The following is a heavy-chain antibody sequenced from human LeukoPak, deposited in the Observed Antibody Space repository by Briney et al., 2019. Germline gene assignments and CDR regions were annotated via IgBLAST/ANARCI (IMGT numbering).Heavy chain of an antibody. V-gene: IGHV4-59*08. D-gene: IGHD3-10*01. Sequence: PSATLSLTCTVAAGSISSYYWGWIRQPPGKGLGWSRYIYFSGTTNSQTFLKSRVTISVDTSKNQFSLKLSSVTAAHTAVYYCVRLPARPSGSYYNRIYCDYGMEVWGQGTTVTVSS. J-gene: IGHJ6*02. CDR3: VRLPARPSGSYYNRIYCDYGMEV. CDR1: AGSISSYY. CDR2: IYFSGTT.